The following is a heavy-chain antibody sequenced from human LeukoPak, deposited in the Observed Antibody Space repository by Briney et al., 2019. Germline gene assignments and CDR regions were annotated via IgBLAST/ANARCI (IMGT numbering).Heavy chain of an antibody. V-gene: IGHV3-48*03. J-gene: IGHJ4*02. CDR3: AKDIEEWLVKGGGCFDY. Sequence: PGGSLRLSCAASGFSFSSYEMNWVHQAPGKGLEWISYISSSGSTMNYVDSVKGRSTISRDNSKNTLYLQMNSLRAEDTAVYYCAKDIEEWLVKGGGCFDYWGQGTLVTVSS. CDR1: GFSFSSYE. CDR2: ISSSGSTM. D-gene: IGHD6-19*01.